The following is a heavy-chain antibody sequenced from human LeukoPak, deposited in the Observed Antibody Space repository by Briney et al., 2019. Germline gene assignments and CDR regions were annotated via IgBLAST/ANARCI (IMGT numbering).Heavy chain of an antibody. CDR1: GGNFRSLA. Sequence: SVKVSCPAPGGNFRSLAISWVRHAPGQGLEWMGGLIPLFGTVTYAQQFQGRVTITAENSTSTAYMELSSLRSEDTAVYCCAREGIAVAGTAWLGYYYYYMDVWGKGTTVSVSS. CDR2: LIPLFGTV. J-gene: IGHJ6*03. CDR3: AREGIAVAGTAWLGYYYYYMDV. D-gene: IGHD6-19*01. V-gene: IGHV1-69*06.